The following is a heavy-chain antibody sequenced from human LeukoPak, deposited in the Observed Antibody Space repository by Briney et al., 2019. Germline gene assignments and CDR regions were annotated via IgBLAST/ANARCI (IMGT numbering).Heavy chain of an antibody. CDR1: GFTFDDYA. Sequence: GGSLRLSCAASGFTFDDYAMPWVRQAPGKGLEWVSGISWNSGSIGYADSVKGRFTISRDNAKNSLYLQMNSLRAEDTALYYCAKFPTYYYDSSGYYYGDSFDYWGQGTLVTVSS. J-gene: IGHJ4*02. D-gene: IGHD3-22*01. CDR3: AKFPTYYYDSSGYYYGDSFDY. CDR2: ISWNSGSI. V-gene: IGHV3-9*01.